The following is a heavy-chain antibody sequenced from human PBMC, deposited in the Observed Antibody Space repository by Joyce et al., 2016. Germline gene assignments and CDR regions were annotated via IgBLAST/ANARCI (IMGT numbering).Heavy chain of an antibody. D-gene: IGHD6-25*01. CDR1: GLTLSNYG. V-gene: IGHV3-30*18. CDR2: ISYDGISK. Sequence: QVQLVESGGGVVQPGRSLRLSCAASGLTLSNYGVHWVRQAPCKGLEWVAVISYDGISKYYADPVKCRFTISRDNSKNTVFLEMNSLRTEDTAVYYCAKILTATYSSGWFLDYWGQRTLVTVSS. J-gene: IGHJ4*02. CDR3: AKILTATYSSGWFLDY.